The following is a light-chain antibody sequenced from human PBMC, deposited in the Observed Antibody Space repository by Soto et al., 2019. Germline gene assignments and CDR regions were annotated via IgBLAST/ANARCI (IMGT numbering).Light chain of an antibody. CDR1: QGISSY. Sequence: AIRMTHYPSSLSASTGDTVPITCRASQGISSYLAWCPQTPGRAPKLLIYAASSLQSGVPSRFSGGGAGTDCTLTITSLQPEDFATDYCQQSYRSTWTFGQGTKVDIK. CDR3: QQSYRSTWT. J-gene: IGKJ1*01. V-gene: IGKV1-8*01. CDR2: AAS.